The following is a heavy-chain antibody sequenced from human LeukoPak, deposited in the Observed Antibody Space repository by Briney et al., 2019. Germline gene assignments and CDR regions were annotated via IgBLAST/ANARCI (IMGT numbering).Heavy chain of an antibody. Sequence: SETLSLTCTVSGGSIRSYYWSWIRQPPGKGLEWIGYIYYSGSTNHNPSLKSRVTISVDTSKNQFSLKLSSVTAADTAVYYCALFYYDSSGYPRADVWGKGTTVTISS. CDR3: ALFYYDSSGYPRADV. D-gene: IGHD3-22*01. J-gene: IGHJ6*04. CDR2: IYYSGST. CDR1: GGSIRSYY. V-gene: IGHV4-59*01.